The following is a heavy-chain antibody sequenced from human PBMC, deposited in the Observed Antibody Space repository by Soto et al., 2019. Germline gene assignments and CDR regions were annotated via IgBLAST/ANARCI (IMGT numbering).Heavy chain of an antibody. V-gene: IGHV3-30-3*01. CDR3: ARSARVVTRDAFDI. J-gene: IGHJ3*02. Sequence: GGSLRLSCAASGFNFGTYALHWVRQTPGKGLQWVAVIASDGTTKYNTDSVRGRITISRDNSNSTLFLQMNSLRPEDTAVYFCARSARVVTRDAFDIWGQGTLVTVSS. D-gene: IGHD2-21*02. CDR1: GFNFGTYA. CDR2: IASDGTTK.